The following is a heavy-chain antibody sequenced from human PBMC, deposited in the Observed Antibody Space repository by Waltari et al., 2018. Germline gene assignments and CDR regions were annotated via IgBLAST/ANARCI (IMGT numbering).Heavy chain of an antibody. CDR2: IKSKGSGQTT. CDR1: GFDFTLHW. V-gene: IGHV3-15*07. CDR3: IWVSTWDLWHYFDF. J-gene: IGHJ4*02. Sequence: EVQLVESGGGVVKPGGSLRLDGTTSGFDFTLHWPIWVRQAPGKGLDWVGRIKSKGSGQTTDYAAPVEGRFTVSRDDSKSTLYLQMNSLKIEDTAIYYCIWVSTWDLWHYFDFWGRGTLVTVSS. D-gene: IGHD1-26*01.